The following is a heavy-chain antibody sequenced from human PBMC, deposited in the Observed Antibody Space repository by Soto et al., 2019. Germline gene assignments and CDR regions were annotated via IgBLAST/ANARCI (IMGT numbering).Heavy chain of an antibody. J-gene: IGHJ4*02. CDR3: ARVRIAMAGFNY. CDR2: VNPNSGTA. V-gene: IGHV1-8*01. Sequence: QVQLVQSGAEVRKPGASVKVSCKASGYTFTNYDINWVRQATGQGLEWMGWVNPNSGTAGYVQKFQGRVTMTMNISTSTAYMEVSSLRSEDTAVYYCARVRIAMAGFNYWGQGTLVTVSS. D-gene: IGHD6-19*01. CDR1: GYTFTNYD.